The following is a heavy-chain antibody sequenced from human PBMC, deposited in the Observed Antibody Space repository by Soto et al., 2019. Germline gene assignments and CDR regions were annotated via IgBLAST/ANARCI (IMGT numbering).Heavy chain of an antibody. CDR3: ARVLYDSSGYLFDY. V-gene: IGHV4-30-4*01. J-gene: IGHJ4*02. CDR1: GGSISSGDYY. Sequence: SETLSLTCTVSGGSISSGDYYWSWIRQPPGKGLEWIGYIYYSGTTYYNPSLKSRVTISVDTSKNHFSLKLTSVTAADTAVYFCARVLYDSSGYLFDYWGQGTLVTVSS. D-gene: IGHD3-22*01. CDR2: IYYSGTT.